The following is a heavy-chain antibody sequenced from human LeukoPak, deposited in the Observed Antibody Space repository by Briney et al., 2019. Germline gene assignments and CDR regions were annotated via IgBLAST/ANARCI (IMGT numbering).Heavy chain of an antibody. CDR1: GYTXTGFY. J-gene: IGHJ5*02. D-gene: IGHD4-17*01. V-gene: IGHV1-2*02. CDR3: ARDLARGDGDYVLYH. Sequence: GASVNVSCKASGYTXTGFYIHWVRQAPGQGLEWMGWISPKNGGTNYAQKFEGRVTMTRDTSISTAYMDLSRLTSDDTAVYYCARDLARGDGDYVLYHWGQGTSVTVSS. CDR2: ISPKNGGT.